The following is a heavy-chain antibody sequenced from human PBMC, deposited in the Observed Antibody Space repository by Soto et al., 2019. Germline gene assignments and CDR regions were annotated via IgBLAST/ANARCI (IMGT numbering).Heavy chain of an antibody. CDR1: GFTFSSFA. D-gene: IGHD2-8*01. CDR3: ARDVYCTRIDCYHAFNF. CDR2: ISGSGDRT. V-gene: IGHV3-64*01. Sequence: EVQLVESGGGLVQPGGSLRLSCAASGFTFSSFAMHWVRQAPGKGLEYVASISGSGDRTNYVNSVRGRFTISRDNSKNTVYLQMGRLRVEDMAVYYCARDVYCTRIDCYHAFNFWGQGTMVTVSP. J-gene: IGHJ3*01.